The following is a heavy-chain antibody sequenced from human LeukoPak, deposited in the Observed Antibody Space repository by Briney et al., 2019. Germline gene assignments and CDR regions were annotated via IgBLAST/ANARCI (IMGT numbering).Heavy chain of an antibody. CDR3: ARDIAAAAFDY. Sequence: PSETLSLTCTVSGVSVSSGSYYWSWIRQPPGKGLEWIGYIYYSGSTNYNPSLKSRVTISVDTSKNQFSLKLSSVTAADTAVYYCARDIAAAAFDYWGQGTLVTVSS. CDR1: GVSVSSGSYY. CDR2: IYYSGST. D-gene: IGHD6-13*01. V-gene: IGHV4-61*01. J-gene: IGHJ4*02.